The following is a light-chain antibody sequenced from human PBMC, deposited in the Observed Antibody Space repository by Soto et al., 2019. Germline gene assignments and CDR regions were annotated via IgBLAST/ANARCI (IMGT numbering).Light chain of an antibody. CDR1: QSVSSN. J-gene: IGKJ4*01. V-gene: IGKV3-15*01. CDR2: DAS. Sequence: EIVMTQSPATLSVSPGERATLSCRASQSVSSNLAWYQQKPGQAPRLLIYDASTRATGIPARFSGSGSGTEFTLTISSLQSEDFAVYYCQQYNNWPPHTFGGGTKVEIK. CDR3: QQYNNWPPHT.